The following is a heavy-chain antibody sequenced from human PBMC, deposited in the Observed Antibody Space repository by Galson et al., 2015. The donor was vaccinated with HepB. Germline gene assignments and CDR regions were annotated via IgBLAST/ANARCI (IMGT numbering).Heavy chain of an antibody. J-gene: IGHJ4*02. CDR1: GFTFSSYS. CDR2: ISSSSSTI. CDR3: ARGASDYYFDY. V-gene: IGHV3-48*01. Sequence: SLRLSCAASGFTFSSYSMNWVRQAPGKGLEWVSYISSSSSTIYYADSVKGRFTIPRDNAKNSLYLQMNSLRAEDTAVYYCARGASDYYFDYWGQGTLVTVSS.